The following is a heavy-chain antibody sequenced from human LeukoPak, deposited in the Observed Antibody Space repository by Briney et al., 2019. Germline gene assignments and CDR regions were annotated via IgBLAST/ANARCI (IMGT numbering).Heavy chain of an antibody. V-gene: IGHV3-48*03. Sequence: GGSLRLSCAASGFTFSSYEMNWVRQAPGKGLEWVSYISSSGSTIYYADSVKGRFTISRDNAKNSLYLQMNSLRAEDTAVYYCARACSSTSCYPPDYWGQGTMVTVSS. J-gene: IGHJ4*02. D-gene: IGHD2-2*01. CDR2: ISSSGSTI. CDR3: ARACSSTSCYPPDY. CDR1: GFTFSSYE.